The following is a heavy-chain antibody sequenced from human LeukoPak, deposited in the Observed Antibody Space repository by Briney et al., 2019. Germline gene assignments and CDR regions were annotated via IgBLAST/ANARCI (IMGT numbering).Heavy chain of an antibody. CDR1: GYTLTELS. J-gene: IGHJ4*02. V-gene: IGHV1-24*01. D-gene: IGHD5-18*01. CDR2: FDPEDGET. Sequence: GASVKVSCKVSGYTLTELSMHWVRQAPGKGLEWMGGFDPEDGETIYAQKFQGRVTMTEDTSTDTAYMELSSLRSEDTAVYYCATALGYSYGLSYWGQGTLVTVSS. CDR3: ATALGYSYGLSY.